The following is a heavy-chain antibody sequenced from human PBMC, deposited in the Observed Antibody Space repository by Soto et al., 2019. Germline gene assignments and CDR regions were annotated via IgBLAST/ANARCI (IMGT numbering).Heavy chain of an antibody. CDR3: ARKRIAEPIDY. CDR2: INPSGGST. CDR1: GYTITSYY. D-gene: IGHD6-13*01. J-gene: IGHJ4*02. Sequence: ASVKVSCKASGYTITSYYMHWVRQAPGQGLEWMGLINPSGGSTSYAQKFQGRVTMTRDTSTSTVYMELSSLRSEDTAIYYCARKRIAEPIDYWGQGTLVTVSS. V-gene: IGHV1-46*01.